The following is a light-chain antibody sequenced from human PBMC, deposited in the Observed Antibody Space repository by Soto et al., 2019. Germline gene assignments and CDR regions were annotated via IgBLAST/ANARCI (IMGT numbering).Light chain of an antibody. CDR2: DVN. CDR3: ISYTIVSTHVH. CDR1: SSDIGAYGY. V-gene: IGLV2-14*01. J-gene: IGLJ2*01. Sequence: QSALTQPASVSGSPGQSITISCTGTSSDIGAYGYVSWYQQHPARAPKLIIYDVNDRPSGVSDRFSGSKSGNTASLTISGPQPGDGADYSCISYTIVSTHVHFGGGTTLPV.